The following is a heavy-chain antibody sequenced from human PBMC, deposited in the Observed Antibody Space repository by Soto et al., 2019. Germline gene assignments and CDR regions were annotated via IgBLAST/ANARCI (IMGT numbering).Heavy chain of an antibody. CDR1: GFSLSSTRMA. D-gene: IGHD6-19*01. V-gene: IGHV2-5*02. CDR2: IYWDDDK. CDR3: AHIVVAGLGYYFDY. Sequence: QITLKESGPTLVKPTQTLTRTCTFSGFSLSSTRMAVGWIRQPPGKALEWLALIYWDDDKRYSPFLKSRLTITKDTSKNQVVLTMSNMDPVDTASYSCAHIVVAGLGYYFDYWGQGTLVTVSS. J-gene: IGHJ4*02.